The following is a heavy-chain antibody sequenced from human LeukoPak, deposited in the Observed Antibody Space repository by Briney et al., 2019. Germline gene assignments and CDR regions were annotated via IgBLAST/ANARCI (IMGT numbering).Heavy chain of an antibody. V-gene: IGHV4-59*01. CDR2: FYSRGNT. CDR3: AGEGGNWFDP. J-gene: IGHJ5*02. D-gene: IGHD1-26*01. CDR1: GASINDYY. Sequence: SETLSLTWTVSGASINDYYWSWIRQPPGERLEWIGYFYSRGNTKYNPSLKSRVTISIDTAKNQFSLKLSSVTPADTAVYYCAGEGGNWFDPWGQGTLVTVSS.